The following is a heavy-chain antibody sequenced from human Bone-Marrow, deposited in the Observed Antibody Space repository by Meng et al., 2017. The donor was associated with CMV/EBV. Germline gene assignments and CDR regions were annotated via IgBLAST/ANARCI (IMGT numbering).Heavy chain of an antibody. Sequence: SCKASGGTFSSYAMHWVRQAPGKGLEWVAFIRYDGSNKYYADSVKGRFTISRDNSKNTLYLQMNSLRAEDTAVYYCAKELGYCSSTSCYWEYYYYYYGMDVWGQGTTVTVSS. CDR1: GGTFSSYA. D-gene: IGHD2-2*01. J-gene: IGHJ6*02. CDR2: IRYDGSNK. CDR3: AKELGYCSSTSCYWEYYYYYYGMDV. V-gene: IGHV3-30*02.